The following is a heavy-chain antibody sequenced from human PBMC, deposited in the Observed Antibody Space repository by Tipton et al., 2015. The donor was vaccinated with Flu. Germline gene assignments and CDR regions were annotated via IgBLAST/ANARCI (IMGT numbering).Heavy chain of an antibody. Sequence: SLRLSCVASGIKFSSYGMSWVRQAPGKGLEWVSGVNGGGTTYYADSVKGRFTISRDISKNMLFLQMNSLRAEDTAVYYCAKVIPEAVAGLDYWGQGTLVTVSS. CDR2: VNGGGTT. CDR3: AKVIPEAVAGLDY. J-gene: IGHJ4*02. CDR1: GIKFSSYG. D-gene: IGHD6-19*01. V-gene: IGHV3-23*01.